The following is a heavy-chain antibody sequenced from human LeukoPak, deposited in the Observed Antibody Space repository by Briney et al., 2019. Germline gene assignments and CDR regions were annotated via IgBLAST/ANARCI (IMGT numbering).Heavy chain of an antibody. V-gene: IGHV3-7*03. D-gene: IGHD1-1*01. J-gene: IGHJ4*02. CDR3: AKEGRSLQTY. CDR2: IKEDGTET. Sequence: PGGSLRLSCAASGFIFSSNWMSWVRLAPGKGLEWVANIKEDGTETYYVDSVKGRFTISRDNAKNSLYLRMNSLRVEDTAVYYCAKEGRSLQTYWGQGTLVTVSS. CDR1: GFIFSSNW.